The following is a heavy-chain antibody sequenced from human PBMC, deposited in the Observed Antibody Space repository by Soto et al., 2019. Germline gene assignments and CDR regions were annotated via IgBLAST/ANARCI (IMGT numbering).Heavy chain of an antibody. CDR3: ARHHIDYGDYAFYFDY. V-gene: IGHV4-59*08. CDR1: GGSISSYY. D-gene: IGHD4-17*01. Sequence: SETLSLTCTVSGGSISSYYWSWIRQPPGKGLEWIGYIYYSGSTNYNPSLKSRVTISVDTSKNQFSLKLSSVTAADTAVYYCARHHIDYGDYAFYFDYWGQGTLVTVSS. CDR2: IYYSGST. J-gene: IGHJ4*02.